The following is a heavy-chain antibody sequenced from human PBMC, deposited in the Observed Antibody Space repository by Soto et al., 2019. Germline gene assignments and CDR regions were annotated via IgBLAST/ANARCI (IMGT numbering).Heavy chain of an antibody. J-gene: IGHJ4*02. V-gene: IGHV2-5*02. CDR3: AHRPSYCSGGSCYSSFDY. CDR1: GFSLSTSGVG. Sequence: QITLKESGPTLVKPTQTLTLTCTFSGFSLSTSGVGVGWIRQPPGKALEWLALIYWDDDKRYSPSLKSRLTIPKDTSKNQVVLTMTNMDPVDTATYYCAHRPSYCSGGSCYSSFDYWGQGTLVTVSS. CDR2: IYWDDDK. D-gene: IGHD2-15*01.